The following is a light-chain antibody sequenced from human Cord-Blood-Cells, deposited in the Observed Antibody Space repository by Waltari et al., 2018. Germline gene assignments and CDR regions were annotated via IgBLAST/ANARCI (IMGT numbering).Light chain of an antibody. CDR2: DAS. CDR3: QQYDNLPRIFT. V-gene: IGKV1-33*01. J-gene: IGKJ3*01. Sequence: DIRMTQSPSSLSASVGDRVTITCQASQDIRNYLNWYQQKPGKAPKLLIYDASNLETGVPSRFSGSGSGTDFTFNISSLQPEDIATYYCQQYDNLPRIFTFGPGTKVDIK. CDR1: QDIRNY.